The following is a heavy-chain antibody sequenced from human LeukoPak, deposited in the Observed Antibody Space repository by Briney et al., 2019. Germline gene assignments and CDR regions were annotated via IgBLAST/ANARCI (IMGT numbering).Heavy chain of an antibody. CDR1: GGTFSSYA. V-gene: IGHV1-69*13. Sequence: SEKASCKASGGTFSSYAISWVRQAPGQGLEWMGGIIPIFGTANYAQKFQGRVTITADESTSTAYMELSSLRSEDTAVYYCARDEGYCSSTSCYLFDYWGQGTLVTVSS. CDR2: IIPIFGTA. CDR3: ARDEGYCSSTSCYLFDY. J-gene: IGHJ4*02. D-gene: IGHD2-2*01.